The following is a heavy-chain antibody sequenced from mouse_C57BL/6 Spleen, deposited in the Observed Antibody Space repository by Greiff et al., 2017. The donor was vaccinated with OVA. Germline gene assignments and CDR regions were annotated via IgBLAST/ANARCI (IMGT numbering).Heavy chain of an antibody. CDR3: ARRSNRAMDY. CDR2: INPNNGGT. CDR1: GYTFTDYY. V-gene: IGHV1-26*01. D-gene: IGHD2-5*01. J-gene: IGHJ4*01. Sequence: EVQLQQSGPELVKPGASVKISCKASGYTFTDYYMNWVKQSHGKSLEWIGDINPNNGGTSYNQKFKGKATLTVDKSSSTAYMELRSLTSEDSAVYYCARRSNRAMDYWGQGTSVTVSS.